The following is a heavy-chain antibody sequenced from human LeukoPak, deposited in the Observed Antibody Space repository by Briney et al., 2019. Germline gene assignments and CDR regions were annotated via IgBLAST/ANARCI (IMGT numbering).Heavy chain of an antibody. CDR1: GYTFTDYY. CDR2: IDPNTGRT. CDR3: ARDEELFDY. V-gene: IGHV1-2*02. Sequence: ASVKVSCKPSGYTFTDYYLHWVRQAPGQGLEWMGWIDPNTGRTVYAQNFEGRLTMTRDTSVSTVYMDLRRLGSDDTAVYYCARDEELFDYWGQGTLVTVSS. D-gene: IGHD1-26*01. J-gene: IGHJ4*02.